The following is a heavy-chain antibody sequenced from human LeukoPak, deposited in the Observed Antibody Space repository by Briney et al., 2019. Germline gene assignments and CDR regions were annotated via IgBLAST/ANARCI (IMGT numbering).Heavy chain of an antibody. V-gene: IGHV4-4*07. J-gene: IGHJ4*02. Sequence: SETLSLTCTVSGGSMGNYYWNWIRQAAGKGLEWIGRIYTSGSTNYNPSLKSRVSVSVDTSRNQFSLNLSSVTAADTAVYYCAREWSGYYYFDYWGQGAPVTVSS. CDR1: GGSMGNYY. CDR2: IYTSGST. D-gene: IGHD3-3*01. CDR3: AREWSGYYYFDY.